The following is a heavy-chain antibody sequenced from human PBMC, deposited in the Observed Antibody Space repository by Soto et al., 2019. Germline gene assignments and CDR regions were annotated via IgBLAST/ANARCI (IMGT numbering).Heavy chain of an antibody. J-gene: IGHJ4*02. D-gene: IGHD6-13*01. CDR1: GGSISSYY. CDR2: IYYSGST. CDR3: ARSGYSSSWYYFDY. V-gene: IGHV4-59*01. Sequence: SETLSLTCTVSGGSISSYYWSWIRQPPGKGLEWIGYIYYSGSTNYNPSLKSRVTISVDTSKNQFSLKLSSVTAADTAVYYCARSGYSSSWYYFDYWGQGTLVTVSS.